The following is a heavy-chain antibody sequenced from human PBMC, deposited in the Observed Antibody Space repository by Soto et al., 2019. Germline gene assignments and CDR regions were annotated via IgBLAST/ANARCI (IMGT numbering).Heavy chain of an antibody. D-gene: IGHD5-18*01. V-gene: IGHV1-3*01. CDR3: ARAVQLWGDV. J-gene: IGHJ6*02. CDR1: GYTFINYA. Sequence: GASVKVSCKASGYTFINYAMYWVRQAPGQRLEWMGWINAGNGNTKYSQKFQGRVTITRDTSASTAYMELSSLRSEDTAVYYCARAVQLWGDVWGQGNTVTVSS. CDR2: INAGNGNT.